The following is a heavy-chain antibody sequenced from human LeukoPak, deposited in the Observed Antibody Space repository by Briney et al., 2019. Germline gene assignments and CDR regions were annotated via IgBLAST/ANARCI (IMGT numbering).Heavy chain of an antibody. J-gene: IGHJ4*02. CDR2: IRNKANRYTT. CDR3: ARDMGTTTTY. Sequence: PGGSLRLSCAASGFTFSDYYMDWVRQAPGKGLEWVGRIRNKANRYTTEYAAPVRGRFTVSRDDSNKALYLQMNSLKTEDTAVYYCARDMGTTTTYWGQGILVTVSS. V-gene: IGHV3-72*01. CDR1: GFTFSDYY. D-gene: IGHD1-26*01.